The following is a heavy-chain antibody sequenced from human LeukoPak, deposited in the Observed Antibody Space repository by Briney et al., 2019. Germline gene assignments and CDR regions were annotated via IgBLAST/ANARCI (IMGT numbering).Heavy chain of an antibody. CDR3: ARDGCTNGVCYSLY. J-gene: IGHJ4*02. Sequence: ASVTVSCTASGYTFTSYYMHWVRQAPGQGLEWMGIINPSGGSTNYAQKFQGRVTMTRDKSKSTVYMQLSSLRSEDTAVYYCARDGCTNGVCYSLYWGQGTLVTVSS. CDR2: INPSGGST. CDR1: GYTFTSYY. V-gene: IGHV1-46*01. D-gene: IGHD2-8*01.